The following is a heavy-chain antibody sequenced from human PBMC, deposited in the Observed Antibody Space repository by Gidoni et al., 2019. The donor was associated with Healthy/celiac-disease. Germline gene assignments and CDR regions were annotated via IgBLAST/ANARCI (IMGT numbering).Heavy chain of an antibody. D-gene: IGHD3-3*01. CDR3: ARVHDFWSGYDGYYFDY. V-gene: IGHV1-18*01. Sequence: KASGYPFTSYGISWVRQSPGQGLEWMGWISAYNGNTNYAQKLQGRVTMTTDTSTSTAYRELRSLRSDDTAVYYCARVHDFWSGYDGYYFDYWGQGTLVTVSS. CDR2: ISAYNGNT. J-gene: IGHJ4*02. CDR1: GYPFTSYG.